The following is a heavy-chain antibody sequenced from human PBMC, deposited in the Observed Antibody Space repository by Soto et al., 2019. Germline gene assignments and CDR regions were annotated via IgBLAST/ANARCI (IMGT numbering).Heavy chain of an antibody. CDR3: ARARLYYDSSGPLDY. CDR1: GFTFDSFD. D-gene: IGHD3-22*01. J-gene: IGHJ4*02. V-gene: IGHV3-33*01. Sequence: PGGSLRLSCAASGFTFDSFDMHWVRQSPGKGLEWVALIWFDGSNKYYVDSVKGRFTISRDNAKNSLYLQMNSLRAEDTAVYYCARARLYYDSSGPLDYWGQGTLVTVSS. CDR2: IWFDGSNK.